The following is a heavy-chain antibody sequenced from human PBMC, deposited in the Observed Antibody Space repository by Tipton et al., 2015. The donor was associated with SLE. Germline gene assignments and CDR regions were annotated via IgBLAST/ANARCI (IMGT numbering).Heavy chain of an antibody. CDR2: IYYSGST. D-gene: IGHD6-19*01. Sequence: GLVTPSETLSLNCIVSGGSINSSTYYWGWIRQPPGKGLEWIGNIYYSGSTNYNPSLKSRVTISVDTSKNQFSLKLSSVTAADTAVYYCARLQWLVLDWYFDLWGRGTLVTVSS. CDR1: GGSINSSTYY. CDR3: ARLQWLVLDWYFDL. J-gene: IGHJ2*01. V-gene: IGHV4-61*05.